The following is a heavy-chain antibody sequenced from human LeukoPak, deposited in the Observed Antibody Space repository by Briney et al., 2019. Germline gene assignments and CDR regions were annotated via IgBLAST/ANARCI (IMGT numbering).Heavy chain of an antibody. CDR1: GFTFSNYS. Sequence: GGSLRLSCAASGFTFSNYSMNWVRQAPGKGLEWVSSIGTTGSYIFYADSVKGRFTISRDNSKNTLYLQMNSLRAEDTAVYYCAKASRLPVRALWGVMPSAEYFQHWGQGTLVTVSS. J-gene: IGHJ1*01. CDR2: IGTTGSYI. D-gene: IGHD3-16*01. V-gene: IGHV3-21*04. CDR3: AKASRLPVRALWGVMPSAEYFQH.